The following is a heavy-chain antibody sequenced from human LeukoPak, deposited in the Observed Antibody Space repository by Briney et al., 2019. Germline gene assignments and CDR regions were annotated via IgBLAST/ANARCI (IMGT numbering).Heavy chain of an antibody. J-gene: IGHJ5*02. V-gene: IGHV4-39*07. Sequence: PSETLSLTCTVSGGSISSSSFYWGWIRQPPGKGLEWIGRIYSSGTITYNPSLQSRVTMSVDTSKNEFSLKMSSVTAADTAVYYCTRDSGTTGEVKFDPWGQGTLVAVSS. D-gene: IGHD3-10*01. CDR1: GGSISSSSFY. CDR2: IYSSGTI. CDR3: TRDSGTTGEVKFDP.